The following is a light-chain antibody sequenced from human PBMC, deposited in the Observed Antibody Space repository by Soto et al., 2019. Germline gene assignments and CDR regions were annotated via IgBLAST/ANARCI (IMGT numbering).Light chain of an antibody. CDR3: QQSYSTPA. CDR2: AAS. Sequence: DIQMTQSPSSLSASVGDRVTITCRASQSISNYLNWYQQKPGKAPMLLLYAASSLQSGVPSRFSGSGSGTDFTLTISSLQPEDFATYYCQQSYSTPAFGQGTRLEI. V-gene: IGKV1-39*01. J-gene: IGKJ5*01. CDR1: QSISNY.